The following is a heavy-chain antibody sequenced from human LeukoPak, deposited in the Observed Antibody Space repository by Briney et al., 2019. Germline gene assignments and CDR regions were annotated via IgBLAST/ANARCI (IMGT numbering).Heavy chain of an antibody. Sequence: GGSLRLSCVASGFIFSDHYMDWVRQAPGKGRDWVGRSRNKANSYTTEYAASVKGRFTISRDDSKNSLYMLMSSLKTEDTAVYYCVRVISGSYAFDIWGQGTMVTL. J-gene: IGHJ3*02. CDR2: SRNKANSYTT. CDR3: VRVISGSYAFDI. CDR1: GFIFSDHY. D-gene: IGHD1-26*01. V-gene: IGHV3-72*01.